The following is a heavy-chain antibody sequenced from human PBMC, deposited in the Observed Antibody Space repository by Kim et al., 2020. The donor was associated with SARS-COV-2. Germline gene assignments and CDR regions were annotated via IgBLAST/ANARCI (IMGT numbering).Heavy chain of an antibody. D-gene: IGHD3-16*01. J-gene: IGHJ4*02. CDR3: ARGGSYYFDY. V-gene: IGHV1-69*04. Sequence: ANYAPKFQGRVTITADKSTSTAYMELSSLRSEDTAVYYCARGGSYYFDYWGQGTLVTVSS. CDR2: A.